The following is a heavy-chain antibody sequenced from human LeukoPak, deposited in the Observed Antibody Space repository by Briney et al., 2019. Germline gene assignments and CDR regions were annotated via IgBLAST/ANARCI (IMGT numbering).Heavy chain of an antibody. CDR1: GFTFSDYY. J-gene: IGHJ3*02. CDR3: AREGRLFIAVAGRAFDI. D-gene: IGHD6-19*01. V-gene: IGHV3-11*04. Sequence: NPGGSLRLSCAASGFTFSDYYMSWIRQAPGKGLEWVSYISSSGSTIYYADSVKGRFTISRDNAKNLLYLQMNSLRAEDTAVYYCAREGRLFIAVAGRAFDIWGQGTMVTVSS. CDR2: ISSSGSTI.